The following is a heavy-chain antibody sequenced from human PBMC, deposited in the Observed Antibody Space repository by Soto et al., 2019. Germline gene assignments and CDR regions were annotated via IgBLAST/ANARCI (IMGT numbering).Heavy chain of an antibody. CDR1: GYSFANYT. D-gene: IGHD3-10*01. Sequence: QVQLVQSGAEVKKPGASVTVSCKASGYSFANYTIHWVRQAPGQGLEWMGWLNPDTASTKFSPKFQGRVIITRDKSANTAFMQLTSLTSEATALYYCARGGGYYGSGAYYRGYFDHWGLGTLVAVSS. J-gene: IGHJ4*02. V-gene: IGHV1-3*01. CDR3: ARGGGYYGSGAYYRGYFDH. CDR2: LNPDTAST.